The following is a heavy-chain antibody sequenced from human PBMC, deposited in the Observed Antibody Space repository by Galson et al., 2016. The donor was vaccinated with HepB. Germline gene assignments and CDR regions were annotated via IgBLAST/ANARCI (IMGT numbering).Heavy chain of an antibody. D-gene: IGHD3-22*01. J-gene: IGHJ4*02. CDR1: GGSISSYY. CDR2: IYYSGST. V-gene: IGHV4-59*08. CDR3: ARRAATYDSSGYYYGADGDY. Sequence: SETLSLTCTVSGGSISSYYWNWIRQPPGKGLEWIGYIYYSGSTNYNPSLKSRATISVDTSKNQFSLKLSSVTAADTAVYYCARRAATYDSSGYYYGADGDYWGQGTLVTVSS.